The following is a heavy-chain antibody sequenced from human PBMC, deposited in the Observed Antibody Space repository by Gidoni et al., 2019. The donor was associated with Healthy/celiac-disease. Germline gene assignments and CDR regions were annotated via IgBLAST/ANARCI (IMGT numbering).Heavy chain of an antibody. D-gene: IGHD3-16*01. CDR3: AKDMGGRGAAVQH. CDR2: SRWEGVST. Sequence: EVQLFESGVVLVQPGASMSLPCAPSGSPCDDYTMHWVRQAPAKGLEWVSLSRWEGVSTDDADSVKGRLTISRDNSKNSLYLQMNSLRTEDTALYYCAKDMGGRGAAVQHWGQGTLGTVSA. CDR1: GSPCDDYT. V-gene: IGHV3-43*01. J-gene: IGHJ1*01.